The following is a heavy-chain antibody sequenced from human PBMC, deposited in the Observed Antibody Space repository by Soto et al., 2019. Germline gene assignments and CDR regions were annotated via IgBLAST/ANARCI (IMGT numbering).Heavy chain of an antibody. CDR1: GGSISSYY. V-gene: IGHV4-59*08. CDR2: IYYSGST. CDR3: GSPYYGGNTELGY. Sequence: ETLSLTCTVSGGSISSYYWSWIRQPPGKGLEWIGYIYYSGSTNYNPSLKSRVTISVDTSKNQFSLKLSSLTAADTAAYYCGSPYYGGNTELGYWGQGTLVPVSS. D-gene: IGHD4-17*01. J-gene: IGHJ4*02.